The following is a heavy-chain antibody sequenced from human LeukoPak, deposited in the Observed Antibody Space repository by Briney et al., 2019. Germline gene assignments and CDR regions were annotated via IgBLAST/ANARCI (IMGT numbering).Heavy chain of an antibody. CDR1: GYTFTGYY. CDR3: ARSDDEVAPFDY. J-gene: IGHJ4*02. D-gene: IGHD5-12*01. V-gene: IGHV1-2*06. CDR2: INPNSGGT. Sequence: ASVKVSCKASGYTFTGYYMHWVRQAPGQGLEWMGRINPNSGGTNYAQKFQGRVTMTRDTSISTAYMELSRLRSDDTAVYYCARSDDEVAPFDYWGQGTLVTVSS.